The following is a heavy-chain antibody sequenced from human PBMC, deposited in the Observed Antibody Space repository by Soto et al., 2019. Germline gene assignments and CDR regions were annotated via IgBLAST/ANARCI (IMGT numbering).Heavy chain of an antibody. Sequence: QVQLVQSGAEVKKPGSSVKVSCKASGGTFSSYAISWVRQAPGQGLEWMGGIIPIFGTANYAQKFQGRVTITADESTSTAYMELSSLRSEDTDVYYCARDYPATMVRGVIPYYYYGMDVWGQGTTVTVSS. CDR3: ARDYPATMVRGVIPYYYYGMDV. D-gene: IGHD3-10*01. CDR1: GGTFSSYA. J-gene: IGHJ6*02. V-gene: IGHV1-69*01. CDR2: IIPIFGTA.